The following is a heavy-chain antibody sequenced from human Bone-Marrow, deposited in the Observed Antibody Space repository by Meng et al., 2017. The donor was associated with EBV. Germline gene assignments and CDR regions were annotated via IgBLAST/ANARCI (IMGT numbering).Heavy chain of an antibody. CDR2: ISGYDGNT. D-gene: IGHD2-21*01. V-gene: IGHV1-18*01. CDR3: ARIGRFCGGDCYADY. J-gene: IGHJ4*02. CDR1: GYTFSNYG. Sequence: QVQLVEAGAEVKNPGASVKVFCKASGYTFSNYGIAWVRQAPGQGLEWMGWISGYDGNTNYEQKFQGRVTMTTDTSTSTAYMDLRSLRSDDTAVYYCARIGRFCGGDCYADYWGQGTLVTVSS.